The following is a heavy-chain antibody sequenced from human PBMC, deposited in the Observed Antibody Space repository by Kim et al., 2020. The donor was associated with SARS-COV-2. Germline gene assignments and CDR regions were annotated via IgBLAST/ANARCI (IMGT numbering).Heavy chain of an antibody. J-gene: IGHJ3*02. CDR2: ISYDGSNK. Sequence: GGSLRLSCAASGFTFSSYGMHWVRQAPGKGLEWVAVISYDGSNKYYADSVKGRFTISRDNSKNTLYLQMNSLRAEDTAVYYCAKVDITMIVVVKGGAFDIWGQGTMVTVSS. V-gene: IGHV3-30*18. CDR3: AKVDITMIVVVKGGAFDI. CDR1: GFTFSSYG. D-gene: IGHD3-22*01.